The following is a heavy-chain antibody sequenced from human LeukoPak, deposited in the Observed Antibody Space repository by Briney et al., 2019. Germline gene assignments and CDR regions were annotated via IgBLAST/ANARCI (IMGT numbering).Heavy chain of an antibody. CDR2: INHSGST. J-gene: IGHJ4*02. CDR1: GGSFSGYY. CDR3: ARGRRVGATSFDY. Sequence: PSETLSLTCAVCGGSFSGYYWSWIRQPPGKGLEWIGEINHSGSTNYNPSLKSRVTISVDTSRNQFSLKLSSVTAADTAVYYCARGRRVGATSFDYWGQGTLVTVSS. D-gene: IGHD1-26*01. V-gene: IGHV4-34*01.